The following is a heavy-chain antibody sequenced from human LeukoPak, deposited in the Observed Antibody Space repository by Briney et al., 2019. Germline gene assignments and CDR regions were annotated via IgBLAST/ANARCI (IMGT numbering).Heavy chain of an antibody. D-gene: IGHD2-21*02. CDR3: ARDGVTAGEPDYYYYYMDV. CDR1: GFGFSNFW. Sequence: GGSLRLSCAASGFGFSNFWMSWARQAPGKGPEWVANIKEDGSLKNYVDSVEGRFTVSRDNSKNTLYLQMNSLRAEDTAVYYCARDGVTAGEPDYYYYYMDVWGKGTTVTVSS. CDR2: IKEDGSLK. V-gene: IGHV3-7*01. J-gene: IGHJ6*03.